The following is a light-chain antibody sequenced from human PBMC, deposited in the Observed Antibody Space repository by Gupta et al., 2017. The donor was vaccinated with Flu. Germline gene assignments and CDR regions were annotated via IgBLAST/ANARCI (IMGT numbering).Light chain of an antibody. J-gene: IGLJ3*02. CDR2: TNL. CDR3: QSYDSRLRSWV. CDR1: SSNFGAGFD. Sequence: QSVLTQPPSVSGAPGQGVTISCTGSSSNFGAGFDVHWYQQLPETAPRLLIYTNLNRPSGVTGRFSGSKSGNSASLTIAGLEADDEATYYCQSYDSRLRSWVFGGGTKLTVL. V-gene: IGLV1-40*01.